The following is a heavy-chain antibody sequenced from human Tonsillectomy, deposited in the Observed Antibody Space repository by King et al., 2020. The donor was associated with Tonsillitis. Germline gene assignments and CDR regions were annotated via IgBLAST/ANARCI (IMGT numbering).Heavy chain of an antibody. J-gene: IGHJ6*02. D-gene: IGHD2-2*01. V-gene: IGHV1-8*01. CDR1: GYTFTSYD. Sequence: QLVQSGAEVKKPGASVKVSCKASGYTFTSYDVNWVRQATGQGLEWMGWMNPNSGNTGYAQKFQGRVTMTRNTSITTAYMELSSLRSEDAAVYYCARVPLSYSGGTSCYAYSYYGMEVWGQGTPVTVSS. CDR2: MNPNSGNT. CDR3: ARVPLSYSGGTSCYAYSYYGMEV.